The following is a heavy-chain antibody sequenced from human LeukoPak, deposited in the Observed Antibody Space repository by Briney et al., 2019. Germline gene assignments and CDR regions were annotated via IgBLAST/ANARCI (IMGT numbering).Heavy chain of an antibody. Sequence: GASVKVSCKASGGTFSSYAISWVRQAPGQGLEWMGGIIPIFGTANYAQKFQGRVTITTDESTSTAYMELSSLRSEDTAMYYCARDKTGYSSSSFDYYYYYMDVWGKGTTVTVSS. J-gene: IGHJ6*03. D-gene: IGHD6-6*01. CDR3: ARDKTGYSSSSFDYYYYYMDV. CDR1: GGTFSSYA. V-gene: IGHV1-69*05. CDR2: IIPIFGTA.